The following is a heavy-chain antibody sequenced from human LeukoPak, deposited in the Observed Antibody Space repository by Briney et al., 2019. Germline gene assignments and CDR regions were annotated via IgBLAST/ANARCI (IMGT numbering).Heavy chain of an antibody. CDR3: ARGLTVRGVSTS. V-gene: IGHV1-8*01. CDR1: GYTFTSYD. CDR2: MNPNSGNT. J-gene: IGHJ5*02. Sequence: ASVKVSCKASGYTFTSYDINWVRQATGHGLERMGWMNPNSGNTGYAQKFRGRVTMTRNTSISTAYMELSSLRSEDTAVYYCARGLTVRGVSTSWGQGTLVTVSS. D-gene: IGHD3-10*01.